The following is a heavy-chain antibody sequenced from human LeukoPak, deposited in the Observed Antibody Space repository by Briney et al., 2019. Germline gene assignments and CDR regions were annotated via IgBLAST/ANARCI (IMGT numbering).Heavy chain of an antibody. CDR1: GFTVSSNY. D-gene: IGHD6-25*01. CDR2: IYSGGST. J-gene: IGHJ5*02. CDR3: AREGAAAAFDP. V-gene: IGHV3-53*01. Sequence: GGSLRLSCAASGFTVSSNYMSWVRQAPGKGLEWVSVIYSGGSTYYADSVKGRFTISRDNSKNTLYLQMNSLRGEDTDVYYCAREGAAAAFDPWGQVTLVTVSS.